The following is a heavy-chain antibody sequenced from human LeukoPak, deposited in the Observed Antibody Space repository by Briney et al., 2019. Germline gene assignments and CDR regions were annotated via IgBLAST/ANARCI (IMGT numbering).Heavy chain of an antibody. CDR3: ARYTNDAFDI. D-gene: IGHD2-2*02. CDR2: IGTAGDT. V-gene: IGHV3-13*01. Sequence: GGSLRLSCAASGFTFSGDAIHWVRQATGKGLEWVSAIGTAGDTYYPGSVKGRFTISRENGKNSLYLQMNSLRAGDTAIYYCARYTNDAFDIWGQGTMVTVSS. J-gene: IGHJ3*02. CDR1: GFTFSGDA.